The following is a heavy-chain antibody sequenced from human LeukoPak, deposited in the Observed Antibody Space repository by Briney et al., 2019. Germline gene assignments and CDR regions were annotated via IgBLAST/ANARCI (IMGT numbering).Heavy chain of an antibody. V-gene: IGHV3-33*06. CDR2: IWYDGSNK. J-gene: IGHJ5*02. CDR1: GFTFSSYG. Sequence: GGSLRLSCAASGFTFSSYGMRWGRQAPGKGLEGVAVIWYDGSNKYYADSVKGRFTISRDNSKNTLYLQMNSLRAEDTAVYYCAKDRRRVAAAGTSGFDPWGQGTLVTVSS. CDR3: AKDRRRVAAAGTSGFDP. D-gene: IGHD6-13*01.